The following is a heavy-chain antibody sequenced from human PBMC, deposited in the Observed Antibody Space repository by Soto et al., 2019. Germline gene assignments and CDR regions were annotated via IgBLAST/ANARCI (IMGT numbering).Heavy chain of an antibody. V-gene: IGHV1-18*01. CDR3: ARVGEYYYDSSGYYYGY. D-gene: IGHD3-22*01. J-gene: IGHJ4*02. Sequence: ASVKVSCKASGYTFTSYGISWVRQAPGQGLEWMGWISAYNGNTNYAQKLQGRVTMTTDTSTSTAYMELRSLRPDDTAVYYCARVGEYYYDSSGYYYGYWGQGTLVTVS. CDR1: GYTFTSYG. CDR2: ISAYNGNT.